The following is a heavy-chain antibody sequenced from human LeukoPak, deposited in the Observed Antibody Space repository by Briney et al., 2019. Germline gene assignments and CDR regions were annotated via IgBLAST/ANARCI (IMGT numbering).Heavy chain of an antibody. J-gene: IGHJ4*02. Sequence: PSETLSLTCTVSGGSVSSGSYYWSWIRQPPGKGLEWIGYIHYSGSTNYDPSLKSRVTISVDTSKNQFSLKLSSVTAADTAVYYCARGGGYASPIGYWGQGALVTVSS. CDR1: GGSVSSGSYY. CDR2: IHYSGST. D-gene: IGHD5-12*01. CDR3: ARGGGYASPIGY. V-gene: IGHV4-61*01.